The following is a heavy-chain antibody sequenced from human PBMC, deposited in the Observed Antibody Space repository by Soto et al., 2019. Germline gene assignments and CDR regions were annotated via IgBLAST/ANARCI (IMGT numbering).Heavy chain of an antibody. V-gene: IGHV3-30-3*01. CDR2: ISYDGSNK. J-gene: IGHJ4*02. CDR3: ARSGYYYGSGSYYQY. Sequence: QVQLVEPGGGVVQPGRSLRLSCAASGFTFSSYAMHWVRQAPGKGLEWVAVISYDGSNKYYADSVKGRFTISRDNSKNTLYLQMNSLRAEDTAVYYCARSGYYYGSGSYYQYWGQGTLVTVFS. D-gene: IGHD3-10*01. CDR1: GFTFSSYA.